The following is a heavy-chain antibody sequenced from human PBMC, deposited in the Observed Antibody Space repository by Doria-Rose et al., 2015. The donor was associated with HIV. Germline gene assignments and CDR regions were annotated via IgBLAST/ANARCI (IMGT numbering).Heavy chain of an antibody. CDR2: IFSDDER. Sequence: QITLKESGPVLVKPTETLTLTCTVSGVSLSSPGMGVSWIRRPPGKALEWLATIFSDDERSYNTSLKSRLTISRCTSKSQVVLTMTDMDPVDTATYYCARIKSSRWYHKYYFDFWGQGTLVIVSA. V-gene: IGHV2-26*01. CDR3: ARIKSSRWYHKYYFDF. CDR1: GVSLSSPGMG. D-gene: IGHD6-13*01. J-gene: IGHJ4*02.